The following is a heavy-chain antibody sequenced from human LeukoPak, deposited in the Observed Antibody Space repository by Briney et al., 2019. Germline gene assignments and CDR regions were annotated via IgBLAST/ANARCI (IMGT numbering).Heavy chain of an antibody. CDR1: AESFSAYF. CDR2: IDHRGIS. Sequence: SETLSLTCSVHAESFSAYFWSWIRQVPGRGLEWIGEIDHRGISNYNPSLKSRATILVDTSNNRFSLSLASVTAADTATYYCASRSLTLAAARFFDDWGQGTVVTV. CDR3: ASRSLTLAAARFFDD. D-gene: IGHD2-15*01. J-gene: IGHJ4*03. V-gene: IGHV4-34*01.